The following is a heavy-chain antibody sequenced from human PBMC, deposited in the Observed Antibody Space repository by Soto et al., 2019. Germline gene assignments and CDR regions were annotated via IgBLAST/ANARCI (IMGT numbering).Heavy chain of an antibody. Sequence: GESLKISCKGSGYSFTSYWIGWVRQMPGKGLEWMGITYPGDSDTRYSPSFQGQVTISADKSISTAYLQWSSLKASDTAMYYCARGVASSCGGDCYSILFDYWGQGTLVTVSS. CDR3: ARGVASSCGGDCYSILFDY. J-gene: IGHJ4*02. D-gene: IGHD2-21*02. CDR1: GYSFTSYW. CDR2: TYPGDSDT. V-gene: IGHV5-51*01.